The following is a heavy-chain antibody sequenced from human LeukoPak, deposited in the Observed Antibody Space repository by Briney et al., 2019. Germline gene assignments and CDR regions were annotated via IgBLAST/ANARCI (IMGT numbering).Heavy chain of an antibody. CDR3: AKFLAYCGGDCSQGWFDP. V-gene: IGHV3-23*01. CDR2: ISGSGGST. Sequence: GGSLRLSCAASGFTFSSYAMNWVRQAPGKGLEWVSAISGSGGSTYYADSVKGRFTISRDNSKNTLYLQMNSLRAEDTAVYCCAKFLAYCGGDCSQGWFDPWGQGTLVTVSS. J-gene: IGHJ5*02. CDR1: GFTFSSYA. D-gene: IGHD2-21*02.